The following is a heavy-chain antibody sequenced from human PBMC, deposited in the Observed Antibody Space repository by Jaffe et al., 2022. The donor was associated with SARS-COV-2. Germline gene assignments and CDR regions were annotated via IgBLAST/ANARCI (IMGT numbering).Heavy chain of an antibody. J-gene: IGHJ4*02. CDR2: IYTSGST. CDR3: ARVYSYGSVDY. CDR1: GGSISSGSYY. Sequence: QVQLQESGPGLVKPSQTLSLTCTVSGGSISSGSYYWSWIRQPAGKGLEWIGRIYTSGSTNYNPSLKSRVTISVDTSKNQFSLKLSSVTAADTAVYYCARVYSYGSVDYWGQGTLVTVSS. V-gene: IGHV4-61*02. D-gene: IGHD5-18*01.